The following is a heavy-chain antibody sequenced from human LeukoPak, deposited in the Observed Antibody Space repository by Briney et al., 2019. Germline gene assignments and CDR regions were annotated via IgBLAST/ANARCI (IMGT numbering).Heavy chain of an antibody. D-gene: IGHD3-22*01. Sequence: WGSLRLSCAASGITFTDAWMSWVRQAPGKGLEWVGRIISKNNGETKDYAAPVKGRFTISRDDSQNTLYLQMNSLRAEDTAVYYCARDRVGSGSPPPLLPLDQWGQGTLVTVSS. CDR1: GITFTDAW. CDR3: ARDRVGSGSPPPLLPLDQ. V-gene: IGHV3-15*01. J-gene: IGHJ4*02. CDR2: IISKNNGETK.